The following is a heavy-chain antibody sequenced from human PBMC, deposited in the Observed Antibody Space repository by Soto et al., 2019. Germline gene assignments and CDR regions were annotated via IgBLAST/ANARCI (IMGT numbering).Heavy chain of an antibody. CDR3: AEAEGMDV. CDR1: GFTFSSYA. Sequence: PGGSLRLSCAASGFTFSSYAMHWVRQAPGKGLEWVAVISYDGSNKYYADSVKGRFTISRDNSKNTLYLQMNSLRAEDTAVYYCAEAEGMDVWGQGTTVTVSS. CDR2: ISYDGSNK. V-gene: IGHV3-30-3*01. J-gene: IGHJ6*02.